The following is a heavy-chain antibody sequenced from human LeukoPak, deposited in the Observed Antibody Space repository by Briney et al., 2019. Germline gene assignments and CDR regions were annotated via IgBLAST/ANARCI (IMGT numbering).Heavy chain of an antibody. CDR3: ARDNPPPYSSGWEGAFDI. D-gene: IGHD6-19*01. V-gene: IGHV3-33*01. CDR2: IWYDGSNK. CDR1: GFTFSSYG. J-gene: IGHJ3*02. Sequence: GRSLRLSCAASGFTFSSYGMHWVRQAPGKGLEWVAVIWYDGSNKYYADSAKGRFTISRDNSKNTLYLQMNSLRAEDTAVYYCARDNPPPYSSGWEGAFDIWGQGTMVTVSS.